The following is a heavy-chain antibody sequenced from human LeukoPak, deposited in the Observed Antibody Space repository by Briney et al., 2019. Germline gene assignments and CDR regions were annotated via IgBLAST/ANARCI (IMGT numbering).Heavy chain of an antibody. J-gene: IGHJ5*02. CDR1: GFTFTSSA. CDR3: AADLVPKMVRGVDP. D-gene: IGHD3-10*01. Sequence: ASVKVSCKASGFTFTSSAMQWVRQARGQRLEWIGWIVVGSGNTNYAQKFQERVTITRDMSTSTAYMELSSLRSEDTAVYYCAADLVPKMVRGVDPWGQGTLVTVSS. V-gene: IGHV1-58*02. CDR2: IVVGSGNT.